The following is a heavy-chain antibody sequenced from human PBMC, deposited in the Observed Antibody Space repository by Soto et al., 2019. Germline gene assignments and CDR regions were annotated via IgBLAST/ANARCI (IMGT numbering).Heavy chain of an antibody. D-gene: IGHD2-21*01. J-gene: IGHJ1*01. Sequence: SETLSLTCTISVGSITNYYWSWIRQPPGKGLEWIGYVYYSGSTKYNPSLERPCTISADTSKNQFSLRVTYVTAADKALYYCAKHRRSDDDGHTLDLRGKGILPTV. CDR1: VGSITNYY. CDR3: AKHRRSDDDGHTLDL. CDR2: VYYSGST. V-gene: IGHV4-59*01.